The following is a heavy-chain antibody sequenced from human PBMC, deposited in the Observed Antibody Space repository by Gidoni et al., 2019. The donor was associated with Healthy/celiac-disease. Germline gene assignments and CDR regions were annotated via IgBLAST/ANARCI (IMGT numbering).Heavy chain of an antibody. Sequence: EVQLVESGGGLVKPGRSLRLSCTASGFTFGDYAMSWFRQAPGKGLEWVGFIRSKAYGGTTEYAASVKGRFTISRDDSKSIAYLQMNSLKTEDTAVYYCTRDMGWSGYTEFDNWFDPWGQGTLVTVSS. J-gene: IGHJ5*02. CDR1: GFTFGDYA. CDR3: TRDMGWSGYTEFDNWFDP. CDR2: IRSKAYGGTT. D-gene: IGHD3-3*01. V-gene: IGHV3-49*05.